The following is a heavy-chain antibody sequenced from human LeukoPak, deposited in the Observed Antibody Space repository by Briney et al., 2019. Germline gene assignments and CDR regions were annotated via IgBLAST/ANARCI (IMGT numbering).Heavy chain of an antibody. CDR3: SRVPSSGYYSK. Sequence: ASVKVSRKASGYAFTSSYMHWVRQAPGQGLEWMGIINPIGDSTTYAQKFQGRVTMTRDTSTSTVYMELSSLRSEDTAVYYCSRVPSSGYYSKWGQGTLVTVSS. J-gene: IGHJ4*02. CDR1: GYAFTSSY. CDR2: INPIGDST. D-gene: IGHD3-22*01. V-gene: IGHV1-46*01.